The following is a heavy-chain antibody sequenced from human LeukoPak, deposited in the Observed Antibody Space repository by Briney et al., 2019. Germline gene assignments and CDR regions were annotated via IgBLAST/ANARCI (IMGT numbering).Heavy chain of an antibody. CDR3: ARVVSVAGNGGVFDY. V-gene: IGHV4-30-4*08. CDR1: GDSSSGGDYF. D-gene: IGHD6-19*01. J-gene: IGHJ4*02. CDR2: IYYSGST. Sequence: SETLSLTCTVSGDSSSGGDYFWNWIRQSPGKGLEWIGYIYYSGSTYYNPSLKSRVSISVDTSKNQFSLKLSSVTAADTAVYYCARVVSVAGNGGVFDYWGQGTLVTVSS.